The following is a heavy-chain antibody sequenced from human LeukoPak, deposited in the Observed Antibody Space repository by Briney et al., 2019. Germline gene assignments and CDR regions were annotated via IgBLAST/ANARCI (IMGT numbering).Heavy chain of an antibody. D-gene: IGHD3-22*01. V-gene: IGHV1-2*06. J-gene: IGHJ4*02. CDR1: GGTFSSYA. CDR2: INPNSGGT. Sequence: ASVKVSCKASGGTFSSYAISWVRQALGQGLEWMGRINPNSGGTNYAQKFRGRVTMTRDTSISTAYMELSRLRSDDTAVYYCARKTYYYDSSGYRDYWGQGTLVTVSS. CDR3: ARKTYYYDSSGYRDY.